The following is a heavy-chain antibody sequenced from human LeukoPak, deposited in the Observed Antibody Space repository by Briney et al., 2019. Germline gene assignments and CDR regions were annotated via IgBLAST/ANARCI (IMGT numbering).Heavy chain of an antibody. CDR1: GFTFDDYG. CDR3: ARRYCSSTSCYFIRDYYYYYMDV. Sequence: GGSLRLSCAASGFTFDDYGMSWVRQAPGKGLEWVSGINWNGGSTGYADSVKGRFTISRDNAKNSLYLQMNSLRAEDTALYYCARRYCSSTSCYFIRDYYYYYMDVWGKGTTVTVSS. V-gene: IGHV3-20*04. CDR2: INWNGGST. D-gene: IGHD2-2*01. J-gene: IGHJ6*03.